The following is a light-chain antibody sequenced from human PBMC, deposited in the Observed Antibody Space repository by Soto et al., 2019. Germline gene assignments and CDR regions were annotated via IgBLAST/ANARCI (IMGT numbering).Light chain of an antibody. V-gene: IGKV3-20*01. CDR2: GAS. CDR3: QQYGRT. Sequence: EIVLTQSPGTLSLSPGERATLSCRASQSVSSSYLAWYQQKPGQAPRLLIYGASSRATGIPDMFSGSGSGTDVTLTISRLEPEDFALYYCQQYGRTFGQGTKVEIK. CDR1: QSVSSSY. J-gene: IGKJ1*01.